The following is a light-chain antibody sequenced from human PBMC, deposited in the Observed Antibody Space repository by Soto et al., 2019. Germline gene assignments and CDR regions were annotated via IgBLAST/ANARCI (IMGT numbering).Light chain of an antibody. CDR2: AAS. CDR3: LRDYSYPRT. V-gene: IGKV1-6*01. J-gene: IGKJ1*01. Sequence: AIQMTQSPSSLSASVGDRVTITCRASQGIKNDLSWYQQKPGKAPKILVYAASTLQSGVPSRFSGSGSGTDFTLAISSLQPEDFATYYCLRDYSYPRTFGQGTRVEIK. CDR1: QGIKND.